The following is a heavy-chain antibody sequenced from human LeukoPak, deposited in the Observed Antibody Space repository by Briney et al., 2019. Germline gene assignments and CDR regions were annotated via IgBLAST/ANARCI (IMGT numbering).Heavy chain of an antibody. Sequence: SETLSLACTVSGDSISTYYWSWIRQPPGKGLEGIGYIYYSGSTNYNPSLKSRVTISVDTSKNQFSLKLSSVTAADTAVYYCARVPPGGDCFDYWGQGTLVTVSS. CDR2: IYYSGST. D-gene: IGHD2-21*01. J-gene: IGHJ4*02. CDR3: ARVPPGGDCFDY. CDR1: GDSISTYY. V-gene: IGHV4-59*01.